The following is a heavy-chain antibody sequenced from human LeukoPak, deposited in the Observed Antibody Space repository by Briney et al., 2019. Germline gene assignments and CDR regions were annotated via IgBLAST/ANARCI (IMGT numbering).Heavy chain of an antibody. CDR2: ISYDGSNK. Sequence: GRSLRLSCAASGFTFSSYAMHWVRQAPGKGLEWVAVISYDGSNKYYADSVKGRFTISRDNSKNTLYLQMNSLRAEDTAVYYCARDLSEDYYYYGMDVWGQGTTVTVSS. J-gene: IGHJ6*02. CDR1: GFTFSSYA. V-gene: IGHV3-30-3*01. CDR3: ARDLSEDYYYYGMDV.